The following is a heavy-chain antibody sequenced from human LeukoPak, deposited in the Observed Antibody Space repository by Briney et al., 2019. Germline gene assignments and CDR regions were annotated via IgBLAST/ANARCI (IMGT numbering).Heavy chain of an antibody. V-gene: IGHV4-31*03. CDR2: IYYSGST. Sequence: SQTLSLTCTVSGGSISSGGYYWSWIRQHPGKGLEWIGYIYYSGSTYYNPSLESRVTISVDTSKNQFSLKLSSVTAADTAVYYCARDLEGRRYYFDYWGQGTLVTVSS. J-gene: IGHJ4*02. CDR1: GGSISSGGYY. CDR3: ARDLEGRRYYFDY.